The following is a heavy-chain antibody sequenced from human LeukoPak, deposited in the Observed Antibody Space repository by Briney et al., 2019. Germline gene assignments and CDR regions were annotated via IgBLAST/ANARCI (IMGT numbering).Heavy chain of an antibody. CDR3: AKEPLDCSGGTCYYGAFDI. V-gene: IGHV3-33*06. D-gene: IGHD2-15*01. Sequence: PGGSLRLSCAASGFTFSTYGIHWVRQAPGKGLEWVAVIWYDGSNENYGDSVKSRFTISGDNFKNIAYLQMNNLRVEDTAVYFCAKEPLDCSGGTCYYGAFDIWGQGAMVTVSS. CDR1: GFTFSTYG. J-gene: IGHJ3*02. CDR2: IWYDGSNE.